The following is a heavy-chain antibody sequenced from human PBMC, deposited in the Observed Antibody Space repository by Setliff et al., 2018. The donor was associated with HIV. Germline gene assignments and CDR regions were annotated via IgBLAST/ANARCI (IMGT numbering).Heavy chain of an antibody. J-gene: IGHJ6*03. Sequence: TLSLTCTVSGGSLSGYYWSWIRQPPGKGLEYIGSIFFTGNTIYNPSLKARVTLSVDMSKNQVFLRLSSVTAADTAVYYCVRGYCSSTTCYEDYYYMDVWGKGSTVTGSS. CDR1: GGSLSGYY. CDR3: VRGYCSSTTCYEDYYYMDV. V-gene: IGHV4-59*01. D-gene: IGHD2-2*01. CDR2: IFFTGNT.